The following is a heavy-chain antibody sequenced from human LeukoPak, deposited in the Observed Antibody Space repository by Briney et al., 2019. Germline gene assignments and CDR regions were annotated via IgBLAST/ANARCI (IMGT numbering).Heavy chain of an antibody. CDR2: IYHSGST. CDR1: GGSISSGGYS. CDR3: ARVGDSSGYYYSYFDY. D-gene: IGHD3-22*01. V-gene: IGHV4-30-2*02. Sequence: SETLSLTCAVSGGSISSGGYSWSWIRQPPGKGLEWIGYIYHSGSTYYNPSLKSRVTISVDTSKNQFSLKLSSVTAADTAVYYCARVGDSSGYYYSYFDYWGQGTLVTVSS. J-gene: IGHJ4*02.